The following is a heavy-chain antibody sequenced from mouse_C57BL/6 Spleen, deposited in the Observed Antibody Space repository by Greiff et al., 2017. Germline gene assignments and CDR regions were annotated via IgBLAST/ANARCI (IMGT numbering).Heavy chain of an antibody. D-gene: IGHD1-1*02. V-gene: IGHV1-22*01. CDR2: INPNNGGT. Sequence: EVKLMESGPELVKPGASVKMSCKASGYTFTDYNMHWVKQSHGQSLEWIGYINPNNGGTSYNQKFKGKATLTVNTSSSTAYMELRSLTAEDAAVYYCARGWSGFDYWGQGTPLTVSS. J-gene: IGHJ2*01. CDR1: GYTFTDYN. CDR3: ARGWSGFDY.